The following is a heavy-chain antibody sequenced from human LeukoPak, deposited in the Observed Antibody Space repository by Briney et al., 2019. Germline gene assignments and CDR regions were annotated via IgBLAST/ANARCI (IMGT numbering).Heavy chain of an antibody. Sequence: SETLSLTCTVSGGSTSSSGYYWGWIRQPPRKGLEWIGNIYYDGNTYYSSSLKSRITISVDTSKNQFSLILSSVTAADTAVYYCSRRRGGSSYFDFWGQGTLVTVSS. V-gene: IGHV4-39*01. J-gene: IGHJ4*02. D-gene: IGHD2-15*01. CDR2: IYYDGNT. CDR1: GGSTSSSGYY. CDR3: SRRRGGSSYFDF.